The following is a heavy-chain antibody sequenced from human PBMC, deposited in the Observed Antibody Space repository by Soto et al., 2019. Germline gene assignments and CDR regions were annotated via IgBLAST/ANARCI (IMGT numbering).Heavy chain of an antibody. V-gene: IGHV4-4*02. J-gene: IGHJ5*02. CDR2: IYHSGST. CDR1: GGSISSSNW. Sequence: SETLSLTCAVSGGSISSSNWWSWVRQPPGKGLEWIGEIYHSGSTNYNPSLKSRVTISVDTSKNQFSLKLSSVTAADTAVYYCARDVGYCISTSCYSWFDPWGQGTLVTVSS. CDR3: ARDVGYCISTSCYSWFDP. D-gene: IGHD2-2*02.